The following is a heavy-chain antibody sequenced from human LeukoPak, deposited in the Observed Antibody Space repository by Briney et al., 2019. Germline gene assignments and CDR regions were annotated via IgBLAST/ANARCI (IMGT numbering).Heavy chain of an antibody. CDR3: ARGGYYDFWSGYSGDY. J-gene: IGHJ4*02. Sequence: GGALRLSCAASGFTFSSKYMSWVRQAPGKGLEWVSVIYSGGSTYYADSVTGRFTISRDNSKNTLYLQMNSLRAEDTAVYYCARGGYYDFWSGYSGDYWGQGTLVTVSS. V-gene: IGHV3-53*01. D-gene: IGHD3-3*01. CDR2: IYSGGST. CDR1: GFTFSSKY.